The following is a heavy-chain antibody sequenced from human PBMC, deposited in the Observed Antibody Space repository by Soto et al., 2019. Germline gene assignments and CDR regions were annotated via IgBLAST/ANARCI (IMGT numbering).Heavy chain of an antibody. D-gene: IGHD2-2*02. CDR2: IGVYNGKT. V-gene: IGHV1-18*04. Sequence: QEQLVQSGGEVKKPGASVRVSCKASGYTFTKYGITWVRQAPGQGLEWIGWIGVYNGKTHYARKVQGRDIMTADTTARTAYMALRSLRSDDTAVYYCSRARYCTSPSCYNHYYSGMDIWGQGTTGSVSS. J-gene: IGHJ6*02. CDR1: GYTFTKYG. CDR3: SRARYCTSPSCYNHYYSGMDI.